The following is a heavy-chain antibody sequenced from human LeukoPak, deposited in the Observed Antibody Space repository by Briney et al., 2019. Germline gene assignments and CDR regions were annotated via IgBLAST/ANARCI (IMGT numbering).Heavy chain of an antibody. D-gene: IGHD1-26*01. CDR1: GYTFTTYS. Sequence: GASVKVSCKASGYTFTTYSITWVRQAPGQGLEWMGWISGANGDTNYAEKFQGRITMTTDSSTSTAYMDLRSLTPDDTGLYYCARLWADTAYLGQGTLVTVSS. CDR2: ISGANGDT. J-gene: IGHJ4*02. V-gene: IGHV1-18*01. CDR3: ARLWADTAY.